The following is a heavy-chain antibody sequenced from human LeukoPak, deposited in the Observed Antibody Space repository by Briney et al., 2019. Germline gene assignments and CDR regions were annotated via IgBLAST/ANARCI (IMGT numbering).Heavy chain of an antibody. CDR2: LNPNSGGT. CDR1: GYTFTGYY. Sequence: ASVKVSCKASGYTFTGYYMHWVRQAPGQGLEWMGCLNPNSGGTNYAQKFQGWVTMTRDTSISTAYMELSRLRSDDTAVYYRARGITWLKGQRRSSGWSGDDAFDIWGQGTMVTVSS. CDR3: ARGITWLKGQRRSSGWSGDDAFDI. J-gene: IGHJ3*02. V-gene: IGHV1-2*04. D-gene: IGHD6-19*01.